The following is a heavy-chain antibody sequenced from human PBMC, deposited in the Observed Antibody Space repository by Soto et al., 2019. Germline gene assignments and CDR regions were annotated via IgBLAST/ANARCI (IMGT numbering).Heavy chain of an antibody. CDR1: VFTFISYG. CDR2: IWHDGGNK. V-gene: IGHV3-33*01. Sequence: GWSLRLACASSVFTFISYGMQWVRQAPGKGLEWVAFIWHDGGNKFYAESVKGRFTISRDNSKNTLYLQMTSLSAEDTAMYYCARDGDVNTGFGKDYWGQGTLVTVSS. J-gene: IGHJ4*02. CDR3: ARDGDVNTGFGKDY. D-gene: IGHD3-16*01.